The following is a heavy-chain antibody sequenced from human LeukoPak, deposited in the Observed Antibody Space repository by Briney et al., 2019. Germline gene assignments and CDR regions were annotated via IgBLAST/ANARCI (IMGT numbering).Heavy chain of an antibody. Sequence: GGSLRLSCAASGFTFSSYSMNWVRQAPGKGLEWVSSISSSSSYIYYAGSVKGRFTISRDNAKNSLYLQMNSLRAEDTAVYYCARKSSSGYSYGYYFDYWGQGTLVTVSS. D-gene: IGHD5-18*01. CDR3: ARKSSSGYSYGYYFDY. J-gene: IGHJ4*02. CDR1: GFTFSSYS. CDR2: ISSSSSYI. V-gene: IGHV3-21*01.